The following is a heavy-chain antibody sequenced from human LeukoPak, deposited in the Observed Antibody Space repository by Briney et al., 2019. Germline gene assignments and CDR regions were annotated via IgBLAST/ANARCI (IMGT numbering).Heavy chain of an antibody. V-gene: IGHV3-15*01. CDR3: TTEDIVVVPAATY. CDR2: IKSKTDGGTT. J-gene: IGHJ4*02. D-gene: IGHD2-2*01. Sequence: GGSLRLSCAASGFTFSNAWMSWVRQAPGKGLEWVGRIKSKTDGGTTDYAAPVKGRFTISRDDSKNTLYLQMSSLKTEDTAVYYCTTEDIVVVPAATYWGQGTLVTVSS. CDR1: GFTFSNAW.